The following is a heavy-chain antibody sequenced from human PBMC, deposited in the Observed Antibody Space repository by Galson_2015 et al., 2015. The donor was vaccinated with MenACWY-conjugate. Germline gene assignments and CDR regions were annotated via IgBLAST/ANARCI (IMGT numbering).Heavy chain of an antibody. CDR3: ARDYSSGWFDY. J-gene: IGHJ4*02. V-gene: IGHV3-33*01. D-gene: IGHD6-19*01. CDR1: GFSFSTYV. Sequence: SLRLSCAASGFSFSTYVMHWVRQAPGKGLEWVATIWYDGSNIYYADSVKGRLTISRDNSKNTLYLQMNSLRAEDAAVYYCARDYSSGWFDYWGQGALVTVSS. CDR2: IWYDGSNI.